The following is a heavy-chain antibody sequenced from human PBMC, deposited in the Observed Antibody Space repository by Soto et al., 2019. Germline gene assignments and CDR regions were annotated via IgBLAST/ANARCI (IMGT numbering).Heavy chain of an antibody. J-gene: IGHJ6*02. CDR2: IYYSGST. CDR1: GGSISSGGYY. V-gene: IGHV4-31*03. CDR3: ARESTGYDYVWGSYRYTGFGSSYGMDV. Sequence: QGQLQESGPGLVKPSQTLSLTCTVSGGSISSGGYYWSWIRQHPGKGLEWIGYIYYSGSTYYNPSLKSGVTISVDTSKNQCSLKLSYVTAADTAVYYCARESTGYDYVWGSYRYTGFGSSYGMDVWGQGTTVTVSS. D-gene: IGHD3-16*02.